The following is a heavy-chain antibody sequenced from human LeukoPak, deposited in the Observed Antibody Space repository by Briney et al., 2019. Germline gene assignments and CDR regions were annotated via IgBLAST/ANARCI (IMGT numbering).Heavy chain of an antibody. Sequence: GGSLRLSCAASGFTFSRYAMSWVRQAPGKGLEWVSTFSPSGDLTYYADSVRGRFTISRDNSKNTLYLQMNSLRDEDTAVYYCAKRPSDYGDYVTYFDYWGQGTLVTVSS. V-gene: IGHV3-23*01. CDR1: GFTFSRYA. CDR2: FSPSGDLT. D-gene: IGHD4-17*01. J-gene: IGHJ4*02. CDR3: AKRPSDYGDYVTYFDY.